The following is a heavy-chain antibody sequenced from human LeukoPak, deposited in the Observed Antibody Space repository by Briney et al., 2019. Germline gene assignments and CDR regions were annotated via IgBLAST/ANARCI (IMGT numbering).Heavy chain of an antibody. CDR2: INLNSCGT. CDR3: ARERAFSRLRYFDERHDAFDI. D-gene: IGHD3-9*01. V-gene: IGHV1-2*02. Sequence: ASVKVSCKASGYTFTGYYMHWVRQAPGQGLEWLGWINLNSCGTNYAQKFQGRVTMTRDTSISTAYMELSRLRSDDTAVYYCARERAFSRLRYFDERHDAFDIWGQGTMVTVSS. J-gene: IGHJ3*02. CDR1: GYTFTGYY.